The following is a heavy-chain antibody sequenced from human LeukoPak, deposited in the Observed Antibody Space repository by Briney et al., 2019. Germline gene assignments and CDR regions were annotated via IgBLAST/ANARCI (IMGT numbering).Heavy chain of an antibody. J-gene: IGHJ4*02. CDR2: VAYDGSRK. V-gene: IGHV3-30*04. CDR1: GFTFSKFA. D-gene: IGHD1-26*01. Sequence: PGGSLRLSCAASGFTFSKFAMHWVRQAPGKGLEWVAVVAYDGSRKFYADSVKGRFTISRDNSKNTLGLQMNSLRGDDTAVYYCARDWEGGFDYWGQGTLVTVFS. CDR3: ARDWEGGFDY.